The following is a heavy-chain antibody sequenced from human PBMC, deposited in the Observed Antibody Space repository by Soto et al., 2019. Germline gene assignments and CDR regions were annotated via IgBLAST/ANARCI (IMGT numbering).Heavy chain of an antibody. CDR3: ARYDAFKAFDL. J-gene: IGHJ3*01. Sequence: EVQLVESGGGLVKPGGSLRLSCAASGFTFSSYSINWVRQAPGKGLEWVASISGNGFYTDFADSVKGRFTISRDNVNNSVFLQLNSLSAEDTGIYYSARYDAFKAFDLWGRGTMVIVSS. CDR1: GFTFSSYS. CDR2: ISGNGFYT. V-gene: IGHV3-21*01. D-gene: IGHD1-1*01.